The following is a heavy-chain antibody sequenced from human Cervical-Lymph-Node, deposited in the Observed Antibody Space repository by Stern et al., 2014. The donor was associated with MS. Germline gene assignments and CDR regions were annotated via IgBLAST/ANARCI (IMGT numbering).Heavy chain of an antibody. CDR3: ARSSSPSPYYYYGMDV. D-gene: IGHD6-13*01. CDR2: IWYDGSNK. J-gene: IGHJ6*02. V-gene: IGHV3-33*01. CDR1: GFTFSSYG. Sequence: VQVVESGGGVVQPGRSLRLSCAASGFTFSSYGMYWVWQGPGKGVEWGGVIWYDGSNKYYADSVKARFTITRDNSKNTLYLQMNSLRAEDTAVYYCARSSSPSPYYYYGMDVWGQGTTVTVSS.